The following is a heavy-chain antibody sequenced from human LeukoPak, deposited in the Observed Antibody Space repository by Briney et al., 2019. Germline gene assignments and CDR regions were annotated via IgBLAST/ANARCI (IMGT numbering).Heavy chain of an antibody. D-gene: IGHD2-21*02. CDR1: GFTFSSYS. CDR2: ISSSSSYI. J-gene: IGHJ4*02. Sequence: GGSLRLSCAASGFTFSSYSMNWVRQAPGKGLEWVSSISSSSSYIYYADSVKGRFTISRDNAKNSLYLQMNSLRAEDTAVYYCAYEACCGGDCPNWGQGTLVTVSS. V-gene: IGHV3-21*01. CDR3: AYEACCGGDCPN.